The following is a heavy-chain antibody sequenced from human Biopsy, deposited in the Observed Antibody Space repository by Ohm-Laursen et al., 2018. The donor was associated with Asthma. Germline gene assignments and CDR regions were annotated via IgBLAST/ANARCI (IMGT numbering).Heavy chain of an antibody. V-gene: IGHV1-3*04. CDR1: GYNFISFA. Sequence: ASVKVSCKSSGYNFISFAIHWVRQAPGQRLEWMGWVNTGNGDTKYSQKFQGRVTITRDTSASTAYMELRSLRFEDTATYYCARTYYDFLTGQVKDVFGVWGQGTMVTVSS. CDR2: VNTGNGDT. D-gene: IGHD3-9*01. J-gene: IGHJ3*01. CDR3: ARTYYDFLTGQVKDVFGV.